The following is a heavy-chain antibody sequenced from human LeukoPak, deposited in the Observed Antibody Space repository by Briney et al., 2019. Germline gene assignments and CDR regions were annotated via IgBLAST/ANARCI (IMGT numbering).Heavy chain of an antibody. Sequence: ASVNVSFKASGYTFTGYYMHWVRQAPGQGLEWMGWINPNSGATSYLQKFQGRVTMTRDTSIKTAYMELSSLRSDDTAVYYCAKQRGDASLSEYWGQGTLVTVSS. CDR3: AKQRGDASLSEY. D-gene: IGHD2-21*02. J-gene: IGHJ4*02. CDR2: INPNSGAT. V-gene: IGHV1-2*02. CDR1: GYTFTGYY.